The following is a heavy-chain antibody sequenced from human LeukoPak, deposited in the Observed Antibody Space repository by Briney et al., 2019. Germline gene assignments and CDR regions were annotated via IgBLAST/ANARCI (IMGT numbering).Heavy chain of an antibody. CDR1: GFTFSNYA. D-gene: IGHD3-22*01. J-gene: IGHJ4*02. CDR2: ISGNGGEV. CDR3: ARGSAYSH. Sequence: GGSLRLSCAASGFTFSNYAMAWVRQAPGKGLEWVSGISGNGGEVYYADSVKGRFTISRDNSKNMLYLQMNSLRAEDTAVYYCARGSAYSHWGQGTLVTVSS. V-gene: IGHV3-23*01.